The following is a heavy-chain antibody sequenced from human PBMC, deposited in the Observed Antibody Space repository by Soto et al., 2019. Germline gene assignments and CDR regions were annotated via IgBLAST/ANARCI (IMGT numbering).Heavy chain of an antibody. CDR2: ITGSSGII. CDR1: GFNFRTKS. Sequence: EERLVESGCDLVQWRGSLKLSCAASGFNFRTKSIHWARQTLGRTLEWLAYITGSSGIIHYADSVKGRVTISRDNATNTAYLQLNNRRDDDTAVYYCARVRRPTLAVHWCDPWGQGTLVTVSS. D-gene: IGHD6-19*01. J-gene: IGHJ5*02. CDR3: ARVRRPTLAVHWCDP. V-gene: IGHV3-48*02.